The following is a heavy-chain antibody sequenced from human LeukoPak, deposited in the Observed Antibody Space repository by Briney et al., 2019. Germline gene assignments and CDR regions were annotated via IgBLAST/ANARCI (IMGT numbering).Heavy chain of an antibody. CDR2: IRYDRSNK. Sequence: GGSLRLSCAAPGFTFSNYGMHWVRQAPGKGLEWVAFIRYDRSNKYYADSVKGRFTISRDSSKNTLYLQMNSLRAEDTAVYYCARDASGIYYFDYWGQGTLATVSS. CDR3: ARDASGIYYFDY. J-gene: IGHJ4*02. D-gene: IGHD1-14*01. CDR1: GFTFSNYG. V-gene: IGHV3-30*02.